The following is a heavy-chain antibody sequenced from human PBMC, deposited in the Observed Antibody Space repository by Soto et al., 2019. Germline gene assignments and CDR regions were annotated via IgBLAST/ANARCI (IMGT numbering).Heavy chain of an antibody. V-gene: IGHV4-34*01. CDR2: INHSGST. J-gene: IGHJ6*02. Sequence: LSETLSLTCAVYGGSFSGYYWSWIRQPPGKGLEWIGEINHSGSTNYNPSLKSRVTISVDTSKNQFSLKLSSVTAADTAVYYCARGRAVVTASSYYYYGMDVWGQGTTVTVSS. D-gene: IGHD2-21*02. CDR1: GGSFSGYY. CDR3: ARGRAVVTASSYYYYGMDV.